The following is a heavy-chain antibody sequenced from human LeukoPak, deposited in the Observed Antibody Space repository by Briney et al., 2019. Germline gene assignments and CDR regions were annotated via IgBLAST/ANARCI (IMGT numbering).Heavy chain of an antibody. CDR3: ARGTRGTSLFIDY. J-gene: IGHJ4*02. V-gene: IGHV3-33*01. Sequence: GGSLRLSCAASGFTFSSYGMHWVRQAPGKGLEWVAVIWYDGGNKYYADSVNGRFTISRDNSKNTLYLQMNSLRAEDTAVYYCARGTRGTSLFIDYWGQGTLVTVSS. D-gene: IGHD3-16*01. CDR1: GFTFSSYG. CDR2: IWYDGGNK.